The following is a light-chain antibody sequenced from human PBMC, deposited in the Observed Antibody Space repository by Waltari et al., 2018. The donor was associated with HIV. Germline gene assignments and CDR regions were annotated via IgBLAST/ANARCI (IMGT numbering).Light chain of an antibody. V-gene: IGLV1-47*01. CDR3: AAWDDSLSGHVV. CDR1: SPNIGGIY. CDR2: RKN. J-gene: IGLJ2*01. Sequence: QSVLTQPPSASGTPGRRVTISCSGTSPNIGGIYDSCSQQLPGTAPKLLIYRKNQRPSGVPDRFSGSKSGTSASLAISGLRSEDEADYYCAAWDDSLSGHVVFGGGTKLTVL.